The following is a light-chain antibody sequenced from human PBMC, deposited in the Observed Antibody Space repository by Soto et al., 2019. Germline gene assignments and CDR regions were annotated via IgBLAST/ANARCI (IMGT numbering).Light chain of an antibody. CDR1: QSVSSSY. V-gene: IGKV3-20*01. CDR3: QQYGSSPLT. Sequence: EIVLTQSPGTLSLSPGERATLSCRASQSVSSSYLAWYKQKPGQAPRLLIYGASSSATCIPDRFSGSGSGTDFTLTISRLEPEDFAVYYGQQYGSSPLTFGGGTKVEIK. J-gene: IGKJ4*01. CDR2: GAS.